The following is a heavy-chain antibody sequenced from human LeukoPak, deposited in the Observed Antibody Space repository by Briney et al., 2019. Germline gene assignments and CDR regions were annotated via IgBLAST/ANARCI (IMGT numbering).Heavy chain of an antibody. CDR1: GFTFSSYA. D-gene: IGHD4-11*01. CDR2: ISGSGGST. V-gene: IGHV3-23*01. J-gene: IGHJ4*02. CDR3: AKGGGDYSKGIDY. Sequence: PGGSLRLSCAASGFTFSSYAMSWARQAPGKGLEWVSAISGSGGSTYYADSVKGRFTISRDNSKNTLYLQMNSLRAEDTAVYHCAKGGGDYSKGIDYWGQGTLVTVSS.